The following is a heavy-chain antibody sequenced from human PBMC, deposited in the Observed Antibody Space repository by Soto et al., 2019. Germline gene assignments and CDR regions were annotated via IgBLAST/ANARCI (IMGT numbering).Heavy chain of an antibody. CDR1: GGSFNGYY. CDR3: ARAPDKYYFDS. V-gene: IGHV4-34*01. J-gene: IGHJ4*01. CDR2: INHSGST. Sequence: SDTLSLTCAVYGGSFNGYYWSWIRQPPGRGPEWIGDINHSGSTNYNPSLKSRVTISVDTSKNQFSLKLRSVTAADMAVFYCARAPDKYYFDSWGHGTLVTVSS.